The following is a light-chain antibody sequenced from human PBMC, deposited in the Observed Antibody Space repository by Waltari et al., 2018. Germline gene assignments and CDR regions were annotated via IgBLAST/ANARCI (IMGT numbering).Light chain of an antibody. Sequence: SALTPPPSPSGAPGTSVPIPCTGRRHHGGAFYPVLWFQQHPGKAPKVMIYEVSKRPSGVPDRFSGSKSGNTASLTVSGLQAEDEADYYCSSYAGSDNLVFGGGTKLTVL. CDR1: RHHGGAFYP. CDR2: EVS. CDR3: SSYAGSDNLV. V-gene: IGLV2-8*01. J-gene: IGLJ2*01.